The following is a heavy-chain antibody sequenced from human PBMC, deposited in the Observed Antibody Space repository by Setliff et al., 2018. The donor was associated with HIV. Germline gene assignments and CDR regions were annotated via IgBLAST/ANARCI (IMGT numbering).Heavy chain of an antibody. CDR3: ARVRLRVPPSIFDY. D-gene: IGHD2-2*01. CDR2: IYYNGIT. J-gene: IGHJ4*02. Sequence: PSETLSLTCTVSGGSISSHYWSWIRQPPGKGLEWIGSIYYNGITNYNPTLKSRVTISTDTSKNQFSLRLNSVTAADTAVYYCARVRLRVPPSIFDYWGQGALVTVSS. CDR1: GGSISSHY. V-gene: IGHV4-59*11.